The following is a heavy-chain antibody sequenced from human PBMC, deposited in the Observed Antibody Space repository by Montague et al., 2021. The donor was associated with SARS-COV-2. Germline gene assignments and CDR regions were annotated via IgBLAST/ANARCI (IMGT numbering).Heavy chain of an antibody. CDR2: IYYSGNT. D-gene: IGHD3-22*01. V-gene: IGHV4-59*12. Sequence: SETLSLTCTVSGGSISSYYWSWIRQPPGKGLEWIGYIYYSGNTNYNPSLKGRVTISVDTSKNQFSLKLSSVTAADTAVYYCARVQRITMIVVVIGAFDIWGQGTMVTVSS. CDR3: ARVQRITMIVVVIGAFDI. J-gene: IGHJ3*02. CDR1: GGSISSYY.